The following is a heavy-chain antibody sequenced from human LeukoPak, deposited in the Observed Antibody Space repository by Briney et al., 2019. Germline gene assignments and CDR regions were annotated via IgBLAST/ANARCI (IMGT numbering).Heavy chain of an antibody. D-gene: IGHD3-10*01. Sequence: SETLSLTCTVPGGSISSSSYYWSWIRQPPGKGLEWIGEINHSGSTNYNPSLKSRVTISVDTSKNQFSLKLSSVTAADTAVYYCARGGVIDYWSQGTLVTVSS. CDR3: ARGGVIDY. CDR2: INHSGST. V-gene: IGHV4-39*07. CDR1: GGSISSSSYY. J-gene: IGHJ4*02.